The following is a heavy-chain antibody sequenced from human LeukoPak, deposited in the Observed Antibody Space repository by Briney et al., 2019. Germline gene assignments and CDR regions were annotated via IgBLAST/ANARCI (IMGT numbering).Heavy chain of an antibody. CDR2: IYHSGST. Sequence: SETLSLTCTVSGGSINSGGYYWGWIRQPPGKGLEWIGSIYHSGSTYYNPSLKSRVTISVDTSKNQFSLKLSSVTAADTAVYYCARNVEQLDYWGQGTLVTVSS. V-gene: IGHV4-39*07. CDR1: GGSINSGGYY. CDR3: ARNVEQLDY. D-gene: IGHD5-24*01. J-gene: IGHJ4*02.